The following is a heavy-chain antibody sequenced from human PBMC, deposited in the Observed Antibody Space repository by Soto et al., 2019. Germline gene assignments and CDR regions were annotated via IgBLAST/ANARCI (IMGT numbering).Heavy chain of an antibody. CDR1: GFTFSNYW. V-gene: IGHV3-74*01. CDR3: ACSRRPARLGPKGAIDY. J-gene: IGHJ4*02. D-gene: IGHD2-15*01. Sequence: GGSLRLSCATSGFTFSNYWMHWVRQVPGRGLVWVSRIDTDGSTTSYADFAKGRFTITRDNAKSTLSLQMNSLRAEDTAIYYCACSRRPARLGPKGAIDYWGQGTLVTVSS. CDR2: IDTDGSTT.